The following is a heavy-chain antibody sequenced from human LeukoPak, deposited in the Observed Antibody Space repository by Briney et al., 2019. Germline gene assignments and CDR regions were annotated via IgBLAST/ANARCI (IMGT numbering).Heavy chain of an antibody. D-gene: IGHD6-19*01. CDR3: AKVRWDNSGWYYLDT. Sequence: GGSLRLSCAASGFSFSDYNMHWVRQAPGKGLEWMAVISYHGINEYYADSVKGRFAISRDNSKSTLHLQMNSLRAEDTAVYYCAKVRWDNSGWYYLDTWGQGTLLTVSS. CDR1: GFSFSDYN. J-gene: IGHJ4*02. V-gene: IGHV3-30*18. CDR2: ISYHGINE.